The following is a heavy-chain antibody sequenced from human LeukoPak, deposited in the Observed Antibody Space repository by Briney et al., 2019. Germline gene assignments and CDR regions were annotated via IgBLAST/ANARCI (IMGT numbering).Heavy chain of an antibody. CDR1: GLTFSSYA. J-gene: IGHJ4*02. CDR2: ISYDGSNK. D-gene: IGHD3-10*01. CDR3: ARAAYGSGSSPADY. V-gene: IGHV3-30-3*01. Sequence: PGGSLRLSCAASGLTFSSYAMHWVRQAPGKGLEWVAVISYDGSNKYYADSVKGRFTISRDNSKNTLYLQMNSLRAEDTAVYYCARAAYGSGSSPADYWGQGTLVTVSS.